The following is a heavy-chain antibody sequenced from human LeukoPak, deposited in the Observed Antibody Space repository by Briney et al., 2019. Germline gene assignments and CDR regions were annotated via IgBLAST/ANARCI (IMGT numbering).Heavy chain of an antibody. J-gene: IGHJ6*03. V-gene: IGHV3-30*02. CDR1: GFTFSSYG. CDR2: IRYDGSNK. Sequence: GGSLRLSCAASGFTFSSYGMHWVRQVPGKGLEWVAFIRYDGSNKYYADSVKGRFTISRDNSKSTLYLQINSLRAEDTAVYYCAKRGATVTTRSNYYYYMDVWGKGTTVTVSS. CDR3: AKRGATVTTRSNYYYYMDV. D-gene: IGHD4-11*01.